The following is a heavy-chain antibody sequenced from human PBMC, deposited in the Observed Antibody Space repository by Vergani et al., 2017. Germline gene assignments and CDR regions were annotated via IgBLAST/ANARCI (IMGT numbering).Heavy chain of an antibody. J-gene: IGHJ4*02. Sequence: VQLVESGGGLVKPGGSLRLSCAASGFTFSSYAMHWVRQAPGKGLEWVAVISYDGSNKYYADSVKGRFTISRDNSKNTLYLQMNSLRAEDTAVYYCARDSVVVIAVYHFDYWGQGTLVTVSS. CDR3: ARDSVVVIAVYHFDY. CDR2: ISYDGSNK. CDR1: GFTFSSYA. D-gene: IGHD2-21*01. V-gene: IGHV3-30-3*01.